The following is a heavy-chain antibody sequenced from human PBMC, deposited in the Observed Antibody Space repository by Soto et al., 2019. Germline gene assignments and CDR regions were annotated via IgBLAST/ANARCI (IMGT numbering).Heavy chain of an antibody. CDR1: RGCINSNKW. Sequence: PETLAITCAVHRGCINSNKWWCGVCCSPGKGLEWIGEIYHSGSTNYNPSLKSRVTISVDKSKNQFSLKLSSVTAADTAVYYCARGRFGDYYDSGGYSSGYWGPGTLVT. V-gene: IGHV4-4*03. CDR3: ARGRFGDYYDSGGYSSGY. D-gene: IGHD3-22*01. CDR2: IYHSGST. J-gene: IGHJ4*02.